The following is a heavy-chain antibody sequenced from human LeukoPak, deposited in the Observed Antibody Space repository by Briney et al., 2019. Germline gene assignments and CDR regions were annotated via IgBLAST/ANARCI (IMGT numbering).Heavy chain of an antibody. CDR3: ARVGLTTVTTLDY. CDR2: INHSGST. CDR1: GGSFSGYY. Sequence: SETLSLTCAVYGGSFSGYYWSWIRQPPGKGLEWIGEINHSGSTNYNPSLKSRVTISVGTSKNQFSLKLSSVTAADTAVYYCARVGLTTVTTLDYWGQGTLVTVSS. V-gene: IGHV4-34*01. D-gene: IGHD4-17*01. J-gene: IGHJ4*02.